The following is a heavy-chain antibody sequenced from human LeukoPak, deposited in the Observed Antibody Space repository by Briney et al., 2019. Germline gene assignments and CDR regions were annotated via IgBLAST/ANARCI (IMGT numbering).Heavy chain of an antibody. J-gene: IGHJ5*02. CDR2: IYTSGST. Sequence: PSETLSLTCTVSGGSISSYYWSWIRQPAGKGLEWIGRIYTSGSTNYNPSLKSRVTMSVDTSKNQFSLELSSVTAADTAVYYCARESVAYCGGDCYPWGWFDPWGQGTLVTVSS. CDR3: ARESVAYCGGDCYPWGWFDP. D-gene: IGHD2-21*02. CDR1: GGSISSYY. V-gene: IGHV4-4*07.